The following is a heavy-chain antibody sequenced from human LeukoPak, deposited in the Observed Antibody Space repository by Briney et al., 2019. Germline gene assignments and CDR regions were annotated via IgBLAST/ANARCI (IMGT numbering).Heavy chain of an antibody. J-gene: IGHJ4*02. D-gene: IGHD5-18*01. CDR2: IIPIFGTA. CDR1: GYSFTSYG. CDR3: AFVAVSLDKEGVDAAMVMDY. Sequence: ASVKVSCKASGYSFTSYGISWVRQAPGQGLEWMGGIIPIFGTANYAQKFQGRVTITTDESTSTAYMELSSLRSEDTAVYYCAFVAVSLDKEGVDAAMVMDYWGQGTLVTVSS. V-gene: IGHV1-69*05.